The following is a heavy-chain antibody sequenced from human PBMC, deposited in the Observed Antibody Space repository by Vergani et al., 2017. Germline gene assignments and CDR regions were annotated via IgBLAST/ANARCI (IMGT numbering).Heavy chain of an antibody. D-gene: IGHD4-17*01. CDR1: GFTFSSYS. V-gene: IGHV3-21*01. J-gene: IGHJ4*02. CDR2: ISSSSSYI. Sequence: EVQLVESGGGLVKPGGSLRLSCAASGFTFSSYSMNWVRQAPGKGLEWVSSISSSSSYIYYADSVKGRITISRDNAKNSLYLQMNSLRDEDTAVYYCARRMVYGDYDFDYFDYWGQGTLVTVSS. CDR3: ARRMVYGDYDFDYFDY.